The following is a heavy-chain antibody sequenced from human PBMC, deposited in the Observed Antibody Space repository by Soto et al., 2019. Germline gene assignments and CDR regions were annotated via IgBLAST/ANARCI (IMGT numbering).Heavy chain of an antibody. V-gene: IGHV3-7*01. D-gene: IGHD3-16*01. J-gene: IGHJ4*02. CDR2: MDQDGSET. Sequence: EVQLVESGGGLVQPGGSLRLSCAASGFTFSTYWMTWVRQPPGKGLEWVANMDQDGSETYYVDSVRGRFTVSRDNAKNSLYLQMNSLRVEDTAVYYCVCGGNVFIYWGQGTMVTV. CDR3: VCGGNVFIY. CDR1: GFTFSTYW.